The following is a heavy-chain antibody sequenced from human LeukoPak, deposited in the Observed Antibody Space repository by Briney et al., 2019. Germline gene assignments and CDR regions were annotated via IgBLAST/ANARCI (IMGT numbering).Heavy chain of an antibody. CDR2: IKSKTDGVKI. Sequence: PGGPLRLSCAASGFTFSSYNMNWVRESTGKGLEGVGRIKSKTDGVKIDFAPSVKGRFTISRDDLKNMLYLQMNSLKTEDTAVYYCLTESSAAFKIWGQGTMVTVSS. J-gene: IGHJ3*02. CDR1: GFTFSSYN. V-gene: IGHV3-15*07. CDR3: LTESSAAFKI.